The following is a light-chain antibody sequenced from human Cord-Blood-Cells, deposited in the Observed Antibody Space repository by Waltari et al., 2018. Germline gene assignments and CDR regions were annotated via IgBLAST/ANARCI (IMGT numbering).Light chain of an antibody. V-gene: IGLV2-14*01. CDR1: SSDVGGYNY. Sequence: QSALTQPASVSGSPGQSITISCTGTSSDVGGYNYVSWYQQHPGQAPKLMIYDVSNRPSGVSNRLSGSKSGNTASLTISGLQAEDEADYYCSSYTSSSRVFGGGTKLTVL. CDR3: SSYTSSSRV. J-gene: IGLJ2*01. CDR2: DVS.